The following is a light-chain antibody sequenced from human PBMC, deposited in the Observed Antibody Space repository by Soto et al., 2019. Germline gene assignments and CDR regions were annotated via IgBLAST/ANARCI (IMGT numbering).Light chain of an antibody. CDR3: HQRYINTRLLT. Sequence: DIQMTQSPSSLSASVGDRVTITCRASQSISRYLNWYQQKPGKAPKLLIYAASSLQSGVPSRFSGSGSGTDFTLTISSLHPEHSETYSCHQRYINTRLLTFGQGTKLEI. CDR2: AAS. CDR1: QSISRY. V-gene: IGKV1-39*01. J-gene: IGKJ2*01.